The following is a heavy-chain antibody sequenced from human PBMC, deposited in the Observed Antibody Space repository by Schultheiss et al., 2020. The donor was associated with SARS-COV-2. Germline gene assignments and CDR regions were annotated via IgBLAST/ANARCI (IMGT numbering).Heavy chain of an antibody. Sequence: GESLKISCAASGFTFSSYGMHWVRQAPGKGLEWVAVISSYGSNTYYTDSVKGRFTISRDNSKNTLYLQMNSLRAEDTAVYYCARDLDGYNSYAFDIWGQGTMVTVSS. CDR3: ARDLDGYNSYAFDI. D-gene: IGHD5-24*01. V-gene: IGHV3-30*03. J-gene: IGHJ3*02. CDR1: GFTFSSYG. CDR2: ISSYGSNT.